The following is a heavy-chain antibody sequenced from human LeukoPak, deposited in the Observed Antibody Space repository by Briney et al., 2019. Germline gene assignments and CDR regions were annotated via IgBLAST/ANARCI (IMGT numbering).Heavy chain of an antibody. V-gene: IGHV3-21*01. D-gene: IGHD3-3*01. CDR2: ISPDGKFI. CDR3: ANFQTVGIKPFEH. CDR1: GFTFSNSG. Sequence: PGGSLRLSCAASGFTFSNSGMNWVRQAPGKGLEWVSSISPDGKFIPQADSVKGRFTISRDNAKNSVSLQMESLRVEDTAVYYCANFQTVGIKPFEHWGQGTLVTVSS. J-gene: IGHJ5*02.